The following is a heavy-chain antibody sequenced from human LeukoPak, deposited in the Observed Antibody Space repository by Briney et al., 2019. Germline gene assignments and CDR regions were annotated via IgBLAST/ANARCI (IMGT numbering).Heavy chain of an antibody. Sequence: PGGSLRLSCAASGFTFSSYAMSWVRQAPGKGLEWVANIKQDGSEKYYVDSVKGRFTISRDNAKNSLYLQMNSLRAEDTAVYYCARDRHTYDSSGYYYSDAFDIWGQGTMVTVSS. D-gene: IGHD3-22*01. J-gene: IGHJ3*02. CDR1: GFTFSSYA. V-gene: IGHV3-7*01. CDR3: ARDRHTYDSSGYYYSDAFDI. CDR2: IKQDGSEK.